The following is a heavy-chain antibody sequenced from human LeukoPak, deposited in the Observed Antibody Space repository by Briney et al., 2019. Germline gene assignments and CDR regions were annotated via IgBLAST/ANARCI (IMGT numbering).Heavy chain of an antibody. CDR2: INPNSGGT. J-gene: IGHJ3*02. D-gene: IGHD3-3*01. CDR3: ASATYYDFWSGYYTRFLNAFDI. Sequence: GASVKVSCKASGYTFTGYYMHWVRQAPGQGLEWMGRINPNSGGTNYAQKFQGRVTMTRDTSISTAYMELSRLRSDDTAVYYCASATYYDFWSGYYTRFLNAFDIWGQGTMVTVSS. CDR1: GYTFTGYY. V-gene: IGHV1-2*06.